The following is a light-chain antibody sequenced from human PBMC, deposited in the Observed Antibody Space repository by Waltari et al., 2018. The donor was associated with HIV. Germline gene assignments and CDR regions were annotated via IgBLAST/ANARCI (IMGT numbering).Light chain of an antibody. V-gene: IGKV3-20*01. CDR1: QSVNNRY. CDR3: QQYDTPPFT. Sequence: EIVLTQSPGTLSLSPGERATLSCRASQSVNNRYIAWYQQKPGHTPRLLMYGASSRATGIPDRFSGSGSGTDFTLTISRLEPEDFAVYYCQQYDTPPFTFGPGTKVDIK. J-gene: IGKJ3*01. CDR2: GAS.